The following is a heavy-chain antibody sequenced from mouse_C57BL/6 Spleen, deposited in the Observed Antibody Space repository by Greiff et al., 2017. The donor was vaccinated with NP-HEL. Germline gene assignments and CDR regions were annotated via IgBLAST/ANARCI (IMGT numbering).Heavy chain of an antibody. V-gene: IGHV1-50*01. CDR2: IDPSDSYT. J-gene: IGHJ2*01. D-gene: IGHD1-1*01. Sequence: QVQLQQPGAELVKPGASVKLSCKASGYTFTSYWMQWVKQRPGQGLEWIGEIDPSDSYTNYNQKFKGKATLTVDTSSSTAYMQLSSLTSEDSAVYYCARGVITTVVARGDYWGQGTTLTVSS. CDR3: ARGVITTVVARGDY. CDR1: GYTFTSYW.